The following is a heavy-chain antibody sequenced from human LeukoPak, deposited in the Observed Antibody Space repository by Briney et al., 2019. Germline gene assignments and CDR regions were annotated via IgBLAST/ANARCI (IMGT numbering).Heavy chain of an antibody. CDR3: ARGHLGLSP. CDR2: FHNSRTT. D-gene: IGHD3-10*01. Sequence: SETLSLTCTVSGGSISGYSWTWVRQPPGQGLEWIGYFHNSRTTSYNPSLTGRVIISVDTAMDQISLKLNSVAAADTAVYYCARGHLGLSPWGQGTLVTVSS. J-gene: IGHJ5*02. CDR1: GGSISGYS. V-gene: IGHV4-59*01.